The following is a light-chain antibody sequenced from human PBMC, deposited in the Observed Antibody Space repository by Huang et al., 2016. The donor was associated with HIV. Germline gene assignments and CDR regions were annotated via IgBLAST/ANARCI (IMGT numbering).Light chain of an antibody. Sequence: AIQLTQSPSSVSASVGDRVTVTCRASQAIGHSLAWYQHKPGKAPKLLIYGGSILQSGVSPIFSGNVSGTDFSLPISSLRSEDFVTYFCQQLRSYPLTFGGGTDV. CDR3: QQLRSYPLT. J-gene: IGKJ4*01. V-gene: IGKV1-13*02. CDR2: GGS. CDR1: QAIGHS.